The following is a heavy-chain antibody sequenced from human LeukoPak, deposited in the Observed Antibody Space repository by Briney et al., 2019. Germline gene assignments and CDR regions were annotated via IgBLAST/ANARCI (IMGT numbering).Heavy chain of an antibody. CDR1: GGSFSGYY. D-gene: IGHD1-26*01. V-gene: IGHV4-34*01. CDR2: INHSGST. J-gene: IGHJ5*02. Sequence: SETLSLTCAVYGGSFSGYYWSWIRQPPGKGLEWIGEINHSGSTNYNPSLKSRVTISVDTSKNQFSLKLSSVTAADTAVYYCARALHGAGWFDPWGQGTLVTVSS. CDR3: ARALHGAGWFDP.